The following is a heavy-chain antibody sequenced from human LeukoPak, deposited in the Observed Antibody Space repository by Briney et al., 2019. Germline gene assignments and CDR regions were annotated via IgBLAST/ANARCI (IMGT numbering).Heavy chain of an antibody. CDR2: ISAYNGNT. CDR3: ARAKGIAARSNLDHFDY. Sequence: ASVTVSCTASGYTFTSYGISWVRQAPGQGLEWMGWISAYNGNTNYAQKLQGRVTMTTDTYTSTAYMELRSLRSDDTAVYYCARAKGIAARSNLDHFDYWGQGTLVTVSS. CDR1: GYTFTSYG. J-gene: IGHJ4*02. D-gene: IGHD6-6*01. V-gene: IGHV1-18*01.